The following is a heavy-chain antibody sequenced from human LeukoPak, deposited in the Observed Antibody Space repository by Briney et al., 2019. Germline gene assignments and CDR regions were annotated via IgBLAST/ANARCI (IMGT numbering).Heavy chain of an antibody. CDR2: IYPGDSDT. J-gene: IGHJ4*02. CDR1: GYSFTSYW. D-gene: IGHD3-10*01. Sequence: GESLKISCKGSGYSFTSYWIGWVRQTPGKGLGWMGIIYPGDSDTRYSPSFQGQATTSADKSISTAYLQWSSLKASDTAMYYCARHGVRGVIIEDYWGQGTLVTVSS. CDR3: ARHGVRGVIIEDY. V-gene: IGHV5-51*01.